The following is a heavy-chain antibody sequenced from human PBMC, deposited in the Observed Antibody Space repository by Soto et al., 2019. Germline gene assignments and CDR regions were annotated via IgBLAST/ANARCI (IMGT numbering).Heavy chain of an antibody. J-gene: IGHJ4*02. CDR2: IYYSGST. V-gene: IGHV4-59*01. Sequence: SETLSLTCTVSGGFISSYYWSWIRQPPGKGLEWIGYIYYSGSTNYNPSLKSRVTISVDTSKNQFSLKLSSVTAADTAVYYCARTPRRGFTIFGVVINGYFDYWGQGTLVTVSS. CDR3: ARTPRRGFTIFGVVINGYFDY. D-gene: IGHD3-3*01. CDR1: GGFISSYY.